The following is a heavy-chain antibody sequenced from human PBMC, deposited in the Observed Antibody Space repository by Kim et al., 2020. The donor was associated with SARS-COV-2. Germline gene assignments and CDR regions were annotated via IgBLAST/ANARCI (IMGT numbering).Heavy chain of an antibody. Sequence: SETLSLTCAVSGGSISSSNWWSWVRQPPGKGLEWIGEIYHSGSTNYNPSLKSRVTISVDKSKNQFSLKLRSVTAADTAVYYCAREVVVADDGIRYYYYGMDVWGQGTTVTVSS. J-gene: IGHJ6*02. D-gene: IGHD2-15*01. CDR1: GGSISSSNW. CDR2: IYHSGST. CDR3: AREVVVADDGIRYYYYGMDV. V-gene: IGHV4-4*02.